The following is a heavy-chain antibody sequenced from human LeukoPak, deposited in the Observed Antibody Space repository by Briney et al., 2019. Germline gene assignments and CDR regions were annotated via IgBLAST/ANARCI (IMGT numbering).Heavy chain of an antibody. CDR3: ARNIAATTNYDS. CDR1: GYTFTSYD. Sequence: ASVKVSCKASGYTFTSYDINWVRQATGQGLEWMGWMNPNSGDTGFAQKFQGRVTLTWDTSISTAYMELSSLTSEDTAVYYCARNIAATTNYDSWGQGTLVTVSS. V-gene: IGHV1-8*01. CDR2: MNPNSGDT. J-gene: IGHJ4*02. D-gene: IGHD5-12*01.